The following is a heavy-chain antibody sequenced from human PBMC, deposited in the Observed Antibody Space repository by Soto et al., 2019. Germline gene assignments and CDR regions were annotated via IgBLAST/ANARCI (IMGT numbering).Heavy chain of an antibody. CDR1: GDTFSSYS. V-gene: IGHV1-69*01. D-gene: IGHD1-7*01. CDR3: ARDDGWNYRYYDMEV. CDR2: IIPVFGSA. Sequence: QVQLVQSGAEVKKPGSSVKVSCKASGDTFSSYSITWVRQAPGQGLEWVGGIIPVFGSANYAQKFQGRVTITADESTSTAYMELSSLRSQDTAVYFCARDDGWNYRYYDMEVWGQGTTVTVSS. J-gene: IGHJ6*02.